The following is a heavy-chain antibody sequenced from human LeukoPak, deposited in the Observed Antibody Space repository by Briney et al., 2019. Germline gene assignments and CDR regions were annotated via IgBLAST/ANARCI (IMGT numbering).Heavy chain of an antibody. V-gene: IGHV4-61*02. J-gene: IGHJ4*02. Sequence: NPSETLSLTCTVSGASISSGSYYWRWIRQPAGKGLEWIGRIYTSGSTNYNPSLKSRVTISVDTSKNQFSLKLSSVTAADTAVYYCAREGGPDFGYCSSTSCYYFDYWGQGTLVTVYS. CDR2: IYTSGST. CDR3: AREGGPDFGYCSSTSCYYFDY. D-gene: IGHD2-2*03. CDR1: GASISSGSYY.